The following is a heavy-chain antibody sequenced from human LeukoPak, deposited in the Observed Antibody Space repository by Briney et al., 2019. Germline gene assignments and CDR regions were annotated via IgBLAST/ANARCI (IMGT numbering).Heavy chain of an antibody. CDR1: GFTFSGCG. CDR2: IWYDGRDK. CDR3: AKDPYSYGSYFDY. V-gene: IGHV3-30*02. D-gene: IGHD5-18*01. J-gene: IGHJ4*02. Sequence: GGSLRLSCTASGFTFSGCGMHWVRQAPGKGLEWVAFIWYDGRDKYYADSVKGRFTISRDNSKNTLYLQMNSLRAEDTAMYYCAKDPYSYGSYFDYWGQGTLVTVSS.